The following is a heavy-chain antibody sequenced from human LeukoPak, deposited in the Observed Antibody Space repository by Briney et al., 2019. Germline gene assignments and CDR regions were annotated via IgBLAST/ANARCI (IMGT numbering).Heavy chain of an antibody. CDR3: ARGRYCSSTSCYTHPYNWFDP. CDR1: GYTFTSYD. Sequence: ASVKVSCKASGYTFTSYDINWVRQATGQGLEWMRWMNPNSGNTGYAQKFQGRVTMTRNTSISTAYMELSSLRSEDTAVYYCARGRYCSSTSCYTHPYNWFDPWGQGTLVTVSS. V-gene: IGHV1-8*01. D-gene: IGHD2-2*02. CDR2: MNPNSGNT. J-gene: IGHJ5*02.